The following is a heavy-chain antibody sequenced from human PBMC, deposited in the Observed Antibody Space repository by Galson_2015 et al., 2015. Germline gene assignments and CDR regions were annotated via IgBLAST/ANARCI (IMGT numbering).Heavy chain of an antibody. Sequence: SLRLSCAASGFTVSSSYMSWVRQAPGKGLEWVSVIQSRGNTYYADSVKGRFTISRDNSKNTLYLQMNSLRAEDTAVYYCAKDGGFWSGYYPSGGMDVWGQGTTVTVSS. D-gene: IGHD3-3*01. CDR1: GFTVSSSY. CDR3: AKDGGFWSGYYPSGGMDV. J-gene: IGHJ6*02. CDR2: IQSRGNT. V-gene: IGHV3-53*01.